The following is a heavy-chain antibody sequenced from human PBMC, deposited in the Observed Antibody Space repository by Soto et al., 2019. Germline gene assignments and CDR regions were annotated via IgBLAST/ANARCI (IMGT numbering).Heavy chain of an antibody. V-gene: IGHV3-21*01. CDR3: ARDHGAQLGRRKFDY. CDR2: ISSSSSYI. CDR1: GFTFSSYS. J-gene: IGHJ4*02. D-gene: IGHD1-1*01. Sequence: EVQLVESGGGLVKPGGSLRLSCAASGFTFSSYSMNWVRQAPGKGLEWVSSISSSSSYIYYADSVKGRFTISRDNAKNSLYLQMNSLRAEDTAVYYCARDHGAQLGRRKFDYWGQGTLVTVSS.